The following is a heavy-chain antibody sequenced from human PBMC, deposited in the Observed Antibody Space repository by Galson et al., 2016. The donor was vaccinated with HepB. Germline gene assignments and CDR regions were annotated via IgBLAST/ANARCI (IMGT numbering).Heavy chain of an antibody. Sequence: SLRLSCAASGFSFANYDMHWVRQVPGQGLEWVGLFNAAGACTCYADCVKGRFTMSRDTSTNSLYMQLNSLRTEDSAVYYCAKVAGGRIPAAGVGDYYYYALEVWGQGTTVIVSS. D-gene: IGHD6-13*01. J-gene: IGHJ6*02. CDR1: GFSFANYD. CDR2: FNAAGACT. V-gene: IGHV3-43*02. CDR3: AKVAGGRIPAAGVGDYYYYALEV.